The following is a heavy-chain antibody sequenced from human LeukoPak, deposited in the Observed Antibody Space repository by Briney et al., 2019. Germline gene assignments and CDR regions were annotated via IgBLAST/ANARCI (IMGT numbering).Heavy chain of an antibody. D-gene: IGHD4-11*01. Sequence: ASVKVSCEASGYTFRTYDINWVRQAPGQGLEWLGWMNPNSGNTGYAPKFQGRVAMTRVTSINTAYMELFSLRSEDTAVYFCVRGDLPTTVLNDPFNIWGQGTMVTVPS. CDR3: VRGDLPTTVLNDPFNI. CDR2: MNPNSGNT. J-gene: IGHJ3*02. V-gene: IGHV1-8*01. CDR1: GYTFRTYD.